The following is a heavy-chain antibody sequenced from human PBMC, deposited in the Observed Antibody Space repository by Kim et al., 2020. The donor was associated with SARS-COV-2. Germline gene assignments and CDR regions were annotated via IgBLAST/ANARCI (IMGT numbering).Heavy chain of an antibody. Sequence: FQGRVTITRDTSASTAYMELSSLRSEDTAVYYCARAAITMVRGAKSWFDPWGQGTLVTVSS. D-gene: IGHD3-10*01. J-gene: IGHJ5*02. V-gene: IGHV1-3*01. CDR3: ARAAITMVRGAKSWFDP.